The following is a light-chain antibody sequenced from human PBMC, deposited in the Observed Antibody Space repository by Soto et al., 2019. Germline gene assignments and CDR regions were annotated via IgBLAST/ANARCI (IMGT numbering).Light chain of an antibody. Sequence: EIVMTQSPATLSVSPGERATLSCRASQRVSSNLAWYQQKPGQAPRLLIYRASTRATGIQARFSGSGSGTDFTLTITSLQSEDFAFYYCQHYHNWPPWTFGQGTKVEIK. CDR3: QHYHNWPPWT. V-gene: IGKV3-15*01. CDR1: QRVSSN. J-gene: IGKJ1*01. CDR2: RAS.